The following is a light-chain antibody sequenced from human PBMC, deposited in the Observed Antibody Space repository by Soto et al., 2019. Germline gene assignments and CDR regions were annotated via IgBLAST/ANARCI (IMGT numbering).Light chain of an antibody. Sequence: QSALTQPPSASGSPGQSVTISCTGTSTDVGGYNYISWYQHHPGKGPKLIIYEVSERPSGVPDRFSGSKSGNTASLTVSGLQAEDEADYYCSSYAGSNNRGVLGYGTKVTVL. J-gene: IGLJ1*01. V-gene: IGLV2-8*01. CDR2: EVS. CDR1: STDVGGYNY. CDR3: SSYAGSNNRGV.